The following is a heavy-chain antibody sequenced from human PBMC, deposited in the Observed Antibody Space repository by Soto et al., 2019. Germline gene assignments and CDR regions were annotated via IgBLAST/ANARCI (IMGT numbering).Heavy chain of an antibody. CDR1: GGTFSSYA. CDR2: IIPIFGTA. D-gene: IGHD2-2*02. J-gene: IGHJ6*02. Sequence: QVQLVQSGAEVKKPGSSVKVSCKASGGTFSSYAISWVRQAPGQGLEWMGGIIPIFGTANYAQKFQGRVTITADKSTSTAYMELSSLRSEDTAVYYCARSEKSHCSSTSCYNYYYGMDVWGQGTKVTVSS. CDR3: ARSEKSHCSSTSCYNYYYGMDV. V-gene: IGHV1-69*06.